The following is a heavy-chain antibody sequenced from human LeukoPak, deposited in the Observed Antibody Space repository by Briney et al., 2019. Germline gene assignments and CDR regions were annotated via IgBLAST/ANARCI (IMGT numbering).Heavy chain of an antibody. CDR3: ARASRLSPFDY. V-gene: IGHV4-59*01. CDR1: GGSISSYY. Sequence: PSETLSLTCTVSGGSISSYYWSWIRQPPGKGLEWIGYIYYSGSTSYNPSLKSRVTISVDTSKNQFSLKLSSVTAADTAVYYCARASRLSPFDYWGQGTLVTVSS. J-gene: IGHJ4*02. CDR2: IYYSGST.